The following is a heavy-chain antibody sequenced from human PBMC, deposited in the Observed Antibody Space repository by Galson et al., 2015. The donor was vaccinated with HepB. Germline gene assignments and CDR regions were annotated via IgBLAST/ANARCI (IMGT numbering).Heavy chain of an antibody. J-gene: IGHJ6*02. V-gene: IGHV6-1*01. CDR3: SRGADISADGRIDGMDV. CDR1: GDSVSSNTAA. Sequence: CAISGDSVSSNTAAWNWIRQSPSRGLEWLGATYYRSKWYNVYTISVKSRITINRDTSMNRFSMQLNSVTPEDTAVYYCSRGADISADGRIDGMDVWGQGTTVTVSS. D-gene: IGHD6-13*01. CDR2: TYYRSKWYN.